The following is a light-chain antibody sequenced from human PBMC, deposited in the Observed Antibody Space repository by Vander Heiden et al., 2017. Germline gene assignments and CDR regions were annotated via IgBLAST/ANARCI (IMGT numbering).Light chain of an antibody. CDR3: QRDYSLPLT. CDR1: QHITNF. CDR2: GAS. J-gene: IGKJ1*01. Sequence: DFQMTQSPSSLSASIGDRVTITCRASQHITNFLAWYQQKPGQAPKLLIYGASTLQSGVPSRFSGGGFGTDFTLSISSLQPEDVATYYCQRDYSLPLTFGQGTKVEIK. V-gene: IGKV1-27*01.